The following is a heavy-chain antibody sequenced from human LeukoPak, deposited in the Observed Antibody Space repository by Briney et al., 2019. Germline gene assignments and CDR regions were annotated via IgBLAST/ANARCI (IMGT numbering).Heavy chain of an antibody. V-gene: IGHV1-24*01. CDR1: GYTLTELS. D-gene: IGHD3-22*01. CDR3: ARQYDSSGYYKDWYFDL. J-gene: IGHJ2*01. CDR2: FDPEDGET. Sequence: ASVKVSCKVSGYTLTELSMHWVRQAPGKGLEWMGGFDPEDGETIYAQKFQGRVTMTEDTSTDTAYMELSSLRSEDTAVYYCARQYDSSGYYKDWYFDLWGRGTLVTVSS.